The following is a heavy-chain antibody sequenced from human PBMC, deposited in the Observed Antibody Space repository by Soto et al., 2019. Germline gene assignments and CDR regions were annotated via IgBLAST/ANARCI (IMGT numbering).Heavy chain of an antibody. Sequence: SETLSLTCTVFGGSINSPIWWSWVRQPPDKGLEWIGEIYHNGNTNYNPSLRSRVTTSLDTSKNQFSLKLRSVTAADTVVYYCARDTSRAAFDIWGQGTVVTVSS. CDR2: IYHNGNT. CDR1: GGSINSPIW. D-gene: IGHD2-2*01. J-gene: IGHJ3*02. CDR3: ARDTSRAAFDI. V-gene: IGHV4-4*02.